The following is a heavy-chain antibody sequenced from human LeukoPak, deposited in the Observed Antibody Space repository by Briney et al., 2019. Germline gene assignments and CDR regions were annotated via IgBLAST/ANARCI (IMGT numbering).Heavy chain of an antibody. CDR2: IIPIFGTA. CDR3: ARDSVWSLVRGSYPDAFDI. Sequence: SVKVSCRASGGTFSSYAISWVRQAPGQGLEWMGGIIPIFGTANYAQKFQGRVTITTDESTSTAYMELRSLRSDDTAVYYCARDSVWSLVRGSYPDAFDIWGQGTMVTVSS. J-gene: IGHJ3*02. CDR1: GGTFSSYA. V-gene: IGHV1-69*05. D-gene: IGHD1-26*01.